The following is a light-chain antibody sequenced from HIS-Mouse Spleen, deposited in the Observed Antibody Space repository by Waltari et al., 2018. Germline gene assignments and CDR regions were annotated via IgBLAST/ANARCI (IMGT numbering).Light chain of an antibody. CDR3: QQRSTALT. CDR1: QSVSSY. Sequence: EIVLTQSPATLSLSPGERATLSCRASQSVSSYLAWYQQKPGQAPRLLIYDASNRATGIPARFSGSGSGTDFTLTISSLEPEDFAVYYCQQRSTALTFGGGTK. J-gene: IGKJ4*01. V-gene: IGKV3-11*01. CDR2: DAS.